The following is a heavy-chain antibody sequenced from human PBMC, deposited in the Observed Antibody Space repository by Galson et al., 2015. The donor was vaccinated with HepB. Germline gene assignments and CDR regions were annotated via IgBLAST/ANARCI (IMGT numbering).Heavy chain of an antibody. CDR3: ARDPGGSGTYLGGSGWFDP. CDR1: GGTFSSYT. Sequence: SVKVSCKASGGTFSSYTISWVRQAPGQGLEWMGRIIPILGIANYAQKFQGRVTITADKSTSTAYMELSSLRSEDTAVYYCARDPGGSGTYLGGSGWFDPWGQGTLVTVSS. V-gene: IGHV1-69*04. D-gene: IGHD3-10*01. J-gene: IGHJ5*02. CDR2: IIPILGIA.